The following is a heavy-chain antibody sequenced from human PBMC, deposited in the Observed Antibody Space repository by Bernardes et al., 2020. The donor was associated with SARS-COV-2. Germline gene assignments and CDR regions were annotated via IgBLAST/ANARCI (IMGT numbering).Heavy chain of an antibody. CDR2: ISTDGSTT. V-gene: IGHV3-74*01. CDR3: ARSHHFGSGNYGLDY. D-gene: IGHD3-10*01. J-gene: IGHJ4*02. CDR1: GFTFSVYW. Sequence: GGSLRLSCAASGFTFSVYWMQWVRKAPGKGLVWVSRISTDGSTTNYADSVKGRFTISRDNAKNTLYLQVNSLRAEDTAVYYCARSHHFGSGNYGLDYWGQGTLVTVSS.